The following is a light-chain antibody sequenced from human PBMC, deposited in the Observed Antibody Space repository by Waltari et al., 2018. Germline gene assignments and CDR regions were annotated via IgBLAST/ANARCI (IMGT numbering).Light chain of an antibody. Sequence: QSALTQPPSASGTPGQRLSIPLSGSSSNIGSNPEHWYQQLPGTAPTFLIYNNNQRPTGVPDRFSGSKSGTSASLVISGLQSEDEADYYCATWDDTLGDFWVFGGGTKLTVL. V-gene: IGLV1-44*01. CDR1: SSNIGSNP. CDR3: ATWDDTLGDFWV. CDR2: NNN. J-gene: IGLJ3*02.